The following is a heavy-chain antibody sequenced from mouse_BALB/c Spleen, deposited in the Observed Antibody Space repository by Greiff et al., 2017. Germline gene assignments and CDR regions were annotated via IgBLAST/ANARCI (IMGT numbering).Heavy chain of an antibody. CDR3: ASHYYGSSTWYFDV. V-gene: IGHV14-3*02. CDR2: IDPANGNT. D-gene: IGHD1-1*01. CDR1: GFNIKDTY. J-gene: IGHJ1*01. Sequence: VQLKQSGAELVKPGASVKLSCTASGFNIKDTYMHWVKQRPEQGLEWIGRIDPANGNTKYDPKFQGKATITADTSSNTAYLQLSSLTSEDTAVYYCASHYYGSSTWYFDVWGAGTTVTVSS.